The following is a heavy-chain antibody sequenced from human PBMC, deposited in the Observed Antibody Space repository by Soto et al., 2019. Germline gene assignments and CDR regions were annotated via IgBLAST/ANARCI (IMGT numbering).Heavy chain of an antibody. D-gene: IGHD6-19*01. J-gene: IGHJ4*02. CDR1: GITFTNYA. CDR3: AKHRGFVAGPFDS. CDR2: ISGNVGSTT. Sequence: EVQLLESGGGLAQPGGSLRLSCAVSGITFTNYAMGWVRQAPGKGLEWVSGISGNVGSTTHYADSVKGRFSISRDISKNILFLQMNSLRAEDTAVYYCAKHRGFVAGPFDSWGQGTLVIVSS. V-gene: IGHV3-23*01.